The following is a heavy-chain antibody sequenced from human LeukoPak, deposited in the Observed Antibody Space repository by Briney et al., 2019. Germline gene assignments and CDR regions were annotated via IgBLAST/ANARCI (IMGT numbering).Heavy chain of an antibody. D-gene: IGHD3-10*01. J-gene: IGHJ4*02. CDR2: INHSGST. V-gene: IGHV4-34*01. CDR1: GGSFSGYY. CDR3: ARVKARRITMVRGVTYFDY. Sequence: SETLSLTCAVYGGSFSGYYWSWIRQPPGKGLEWIGEINHSGSTNYNPSLKSRVTISVDTSKNQFSLKLSPVTAADTAVYYCARVKARRITMVRGVTYFDYWGQGTLVTVSS.